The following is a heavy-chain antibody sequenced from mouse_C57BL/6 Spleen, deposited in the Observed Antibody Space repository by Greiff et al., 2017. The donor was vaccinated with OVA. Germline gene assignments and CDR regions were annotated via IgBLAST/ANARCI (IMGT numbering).Heavy chain of an antibody. Sequence: DVKLQESGPGLVKPSQSLSLSCSVTGYSITSGYYWNWIRQFPGNKLEWMGNISYDGSNNYNPPLKNRSSITRDTSRNQFFLEFDSVTTEDTATYYCAIYEVVWGTGTTVTVSS. CDR1: GYSITSGYY. J-gene: IGHJ1*03. CDR2: ISYDGSN. CDR3: AIYEVV. D-gene: IGHD2-3*01. V-gene: IGHV3-6*01.